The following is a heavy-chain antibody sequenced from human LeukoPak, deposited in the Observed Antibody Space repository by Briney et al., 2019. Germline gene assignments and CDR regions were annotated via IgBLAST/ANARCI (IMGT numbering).Heavy chain of an antibody. V-gene: IGHV3-23*01. CDR2: ISGSGGST. CDR3: AKDERFCSGGICFSVSFDY. J-gene: IGHJ4*02. Sequence: GGSLRLSCAASGFTFSSFAMSWVRQAPGKGLEWVSVISGSGGSTDYADSVKGRFTISRDNSKNTLYLQMNSLRAEDTAVYYCAKDERFCSGGICFSVSFDYWGQGTLVTVSS. D-gene: IGHD2-15*01. CDR1: GFTFSSFA.